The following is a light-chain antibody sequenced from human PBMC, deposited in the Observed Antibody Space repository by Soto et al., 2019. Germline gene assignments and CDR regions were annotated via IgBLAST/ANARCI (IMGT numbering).Light chain of an antibody. CDR2: DVS. J-gene: IGLJ1*01. Sequence: QSVLTQPASVSGSPGQSITISCTGTSSDVGGYNYVSWYQQHPGKAPKLMIYDVSNRPSGVSNRFSGSKSCNTASLTISGLQAEDEADYYCSSYTSSSTYVFGTGTKLTGL. CDR1: SSDVGGYNY. V-gene: IGLV2-14*01. CDR3: SSYTSSSTYV.